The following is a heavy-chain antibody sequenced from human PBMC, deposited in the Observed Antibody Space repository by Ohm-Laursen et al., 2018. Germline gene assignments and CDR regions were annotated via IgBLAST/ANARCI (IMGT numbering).Heavy chain of an antibody. CDR2: INHSGST. CDR1: GGSFSGYY. CDR3: ARDEPPNYYDSSGYYYRRYFQH. V-gene: IGHV4-34*01. D-gene: IGHD3-22*01. Sequence: SQTLSLTCAVYGGSFSGYYWSWIRQPPGKGLEWIGEINHSGSTNYNPSLKSRVTISVDTSKNQFSLKLSSVTAADTAVYYCARDEPPNYYDSSGYYYRRYFQHWGQGTLVTVSS. J-gene: IGHJ1*01.